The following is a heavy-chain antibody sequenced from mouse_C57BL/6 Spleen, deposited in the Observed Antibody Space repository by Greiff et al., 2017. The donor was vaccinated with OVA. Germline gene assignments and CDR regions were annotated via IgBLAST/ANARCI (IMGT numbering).Heavy chain of an antibody. CDR3: ARDYYYGSSSYFDV. Sequence: VQRVESGPELVKPGASVKISCKASGYAFSSSWMNWVKQRPGKGLEWIGRIYPGDGDTNYNGKFKGKATLTADKSSSTAYMQLSSLTSEDSAVYFCARDYYYGSSSYFDVWGTGTTVTVSS. CDR1: GYAFSSSW. D-gene: IGHD1-1*01. CDR2: IYPGDGDT. V-gene: IGHV1-82*01. J-gene: IGHJ1*03.